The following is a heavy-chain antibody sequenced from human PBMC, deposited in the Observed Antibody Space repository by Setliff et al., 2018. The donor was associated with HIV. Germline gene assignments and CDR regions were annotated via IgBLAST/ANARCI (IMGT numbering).Heavy chain of an antibody. D-gene: IGHD3-3*01. J-gene: IGHJ4*02. CDR3: ARFGRSLRTVDY. Sequence: SKTLSLTCTFSGGSISSSSYYWGWIRQPPGKGLEWIGNVYYSVTTYYNPSLKSRVTISVDTSKNQFSLKLSSVTAADTAVYYCARFGRSLRTVDYWGQGTLVTVSS. CDR2: VYYSVTT. V-gene: IGHV4-39*01. CDR1: GGSISSSSYY.